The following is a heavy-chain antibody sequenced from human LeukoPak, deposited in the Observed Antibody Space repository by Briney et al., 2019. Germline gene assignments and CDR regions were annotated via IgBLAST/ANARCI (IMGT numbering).Heavy chain of an antibody. Sequence: GESLKISFKGSGYSFTSYWIGWVRPMPGKGLEWMGIIYPGDSDTRYSPSFQGQVTISADKSISAAYLQWSSLKASDTAMYYCARQGYGGNEIFDYWGQGTLVTVSS. D-gene: IGHD4-23*01. CDR3: ARQGYGGNEIFDY. V-gene: IGHV5-51*01. CDR1: GYSFTSYW. CDR2: IYPGDSDT. J-gene: IGHJ4*02.